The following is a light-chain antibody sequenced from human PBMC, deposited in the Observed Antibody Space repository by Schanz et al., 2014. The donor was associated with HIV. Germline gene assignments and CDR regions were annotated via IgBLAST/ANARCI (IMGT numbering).Light chain of an antibody. CDR1: SSDVGGYNF. CDR3: QTYDSSRNVV. V-gene: IGLV2-8*01. Sequence: QSALTQPPSASGSPGQSVTISCTGTSSDVGGYNFVSWYQHHPDNAPKLLIYEVTKRPSGVPDRFSASKSGNTASLTVSGLQTEDEADYYCQTYDSSRNVVFGGGTKLTVL. J-gene: IGLJ2*01. CDR2: EVT.